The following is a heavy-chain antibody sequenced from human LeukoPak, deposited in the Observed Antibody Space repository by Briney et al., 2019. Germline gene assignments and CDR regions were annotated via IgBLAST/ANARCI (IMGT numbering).Heavy chain of an antibody. CDR2: ISVYNDNT. V-gene: IGHV1-18*04. D-gene: IGHD1-7*01. Sequence: ASVNLSCTSSGYTFTVYGINWGRQPPGQGMEWMGWISVYNDNTNYAKTFQGRVTLTTDTPTSTAYVELRSLGSDDAAVYYCAREGTSADDYWGQGTLVTVSS. CDR1: GYTFTVYG. J-gene: IGHJ4*02. CDR3: AREGTSADDY.